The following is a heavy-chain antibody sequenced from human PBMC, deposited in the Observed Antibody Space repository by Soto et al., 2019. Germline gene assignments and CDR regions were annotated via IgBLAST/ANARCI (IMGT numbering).Heavy chain of an antibody. J-gene: IGHJ4*02. V-gene: IGHV3-23*01. CDR1: GFTFSSYA. CDR2: ISGSGGST. CDR3: AKDPAVAGTHTNFDY. D-gene: IGHD6-19*01. Sequence: GGSLRLSCAASGFTFSSYAMSWVRQAPGKGLEWVSAISGSGGSTYYADSVKGRFTISRDNSKNTLYLQMNSLRAEDTAVYYCAKDPAVAGTHTNFDYWGQGTLVTVSS.